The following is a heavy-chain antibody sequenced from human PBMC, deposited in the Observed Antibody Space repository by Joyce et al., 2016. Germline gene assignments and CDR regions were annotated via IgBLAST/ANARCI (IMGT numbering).Heavy chain of an antibody. D-gene: IGHD1-26*01. CDR2: IGIAGDT. CDR1: GFTFSESD. J-gene: IGHJ3*01. CDR3: VREGRGNAFDV. V-gene: IGHV3-13*01. Sequence: EVQLVESGGGLVQPGGSLRLSCAASGFTFSESDIHWVRQATGKGLQGVSGIGIAGDTAYSESVKGRFSISREDAKRSVYLQMNSLRAGDTAIYFCVREGRGNAFDVWGQGTTVTVSS.